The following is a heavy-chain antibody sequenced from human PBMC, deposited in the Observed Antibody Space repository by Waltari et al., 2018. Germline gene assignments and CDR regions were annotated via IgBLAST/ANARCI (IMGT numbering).Heavy chain of an antibody. Sequence: QVQLQQWGAGLLKPSETLSLTCAVYGGSFSGYYWSWIRQPPGTGLEWNGEINHSGSTNSNPALKSRVTISVDTSKNQFSLKLSSVTAADTAVYYCARVKDYIWGSYRYIDYWGQGTLVTVSS. D-gene: IGHD3-16*02. CDR1: GGSFSGYY. V-gene: IGHV4-34*01. CDR2: INHSGST. CDR3: ARVKDYIWGSYRYIDY. J-gene: IGHJ4*02.